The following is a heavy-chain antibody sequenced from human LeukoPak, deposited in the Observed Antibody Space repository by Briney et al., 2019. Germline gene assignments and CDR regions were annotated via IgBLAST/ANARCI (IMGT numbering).Heavy chain of an antibody. J-gene: IGHJ4*02. CDR1: GGSISSYY. V-gene: IGHV4-59*01. D-gene: IGHD2-15*01. CDR3: ARDSRPMYCSGGSCYPTFDY. Sequence: SETLSLTCTVSGGSISSYYWSWIRQPPGKGLERIGYIYYSGSTNYNPSLKSRVTISVDTSKNQFSLKLSSVTAADTAVYYCARDSRPMYCSGGSCYPTFDYWGQGTLVTVSS. CDR2: IYYSGST.